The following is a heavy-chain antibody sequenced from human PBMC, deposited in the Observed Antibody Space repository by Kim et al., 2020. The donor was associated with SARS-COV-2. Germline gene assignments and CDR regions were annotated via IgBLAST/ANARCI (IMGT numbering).Heavy chain of an antibody. CDR2: ISGDGDST. V-gene: IGHV3-43*02. J-gene: IGHJ6*02. CDR1: GFNFRDHG. CDR3: AKGIGYYGSGSYAMDV. D-gene: IGHD3-10*01. Sequence: GGSLRLSCVASGFNFRDHGMHWVRQAPGKGLEWVSLISGDGDSTYYADFVKGRFTISRDNSRNSLYLQMNSLRREDTAFYYCAKGIGYYGSGSYAMDVWAEGPRSPSP.